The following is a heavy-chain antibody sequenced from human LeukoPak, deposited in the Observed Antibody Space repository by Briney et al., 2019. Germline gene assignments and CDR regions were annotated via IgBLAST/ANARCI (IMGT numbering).Heavy chain of an antibody. Sequence: PGGSLRLSCAASGFTFSNYAMTWVRQAPGKGLECVSLISGSGGSTHYVDSVKGRFTTSRDNSKNTLYLQMNSLRAEATAVYYCAKQATGNYGIYDYWGQGTLVTVSS. V-gene: IGHV3-23*01. CDR2: ISGSGGST. CDR3: AKQATGNYGIYDY. D-gene: IGHD3-9*01. CDR1: GFTFSNYA. J-gene: IGHJ4*02.